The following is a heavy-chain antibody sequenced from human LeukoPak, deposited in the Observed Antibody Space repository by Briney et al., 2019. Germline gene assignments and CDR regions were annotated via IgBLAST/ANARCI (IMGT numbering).Heavy chain of an antibody. D-gene: IGHD1-14*01. CDR1: GFTFSSYS. Sequence: GGSLRLSCAASGFTFSSYSMNWVRQAPGKGLEWVSAISGDSRYMYYADSVRGRFTISRDNAENSLYLQMNSLRVEDTAVYYCARWLGVGGTPLGYYYYYMDVWGKGTTVTVSS. CDR2: ISGDSRYM. V-gene: IGHV3-21*01. J-gene: IGHJ6*03. CDR3: ARWLGVGGTPLGYYYYYMDV.